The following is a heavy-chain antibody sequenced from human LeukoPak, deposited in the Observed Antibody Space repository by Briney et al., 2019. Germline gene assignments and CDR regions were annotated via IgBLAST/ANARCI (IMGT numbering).Heavy chain of an antibody. CDR2: IIPIFGTA. V-gene: IGHV1-69*05. CDR3: ALTGGRWLQFDY. Sequence: ASVKVSCKASGGTFSSYAISWVRQAPGQGLEWMGRIIPIFGTANYAQKFQGRVTITTDESTSTAYMELSSLGSEDTAVYYCALTGGRWLQFDYWGQGTLVTVSS. CDR1: GGTFSSYA. J-gene: IGHJ4*02. D-gene: IGHD5-24*01.